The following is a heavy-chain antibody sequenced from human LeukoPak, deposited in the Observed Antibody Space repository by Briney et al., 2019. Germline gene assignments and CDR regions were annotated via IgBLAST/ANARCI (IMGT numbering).Heavy chain of an antibody. CDR3: AGCSSTSCYRYYYGMDV. Sequence: PSETLSLTCTVSGGSISSYYWSWIRQPPGKGLEWSGYIYYSGSTNYNPSLKSRVTISVDTSKNQFSLKLSSVTAADTAVYYCAGCSSTSCYRYYYGMDVWGQGTTVTVSS. CDR2: IYYSGST. CDR1: GGSISSYY. J-gene: IGHJ6*02. V-gene: IGHV4-59*01. D-gene: IGHD2-2*01.